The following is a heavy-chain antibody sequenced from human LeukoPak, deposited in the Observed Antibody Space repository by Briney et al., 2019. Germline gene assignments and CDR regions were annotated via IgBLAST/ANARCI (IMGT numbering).Heavy chain of an antibody. CDR3: ARGGSSSPL. J-gene: IGHJ4*02. Sequence: GGSLRLSCAASGFTFSSYGMRWVRQAPGKGLEWVAVISYDGSNKYYADSVKGRFTISRDNSKNTLYLQMNSLRAEDTAVYYCARGGSSSPLWGQGTLVTVSS. CDR1: GFTFSSYG. CDR2: ISYDGSNK. D-gene: IGHD6-13*01. V-gene: IGHV3-30*19.